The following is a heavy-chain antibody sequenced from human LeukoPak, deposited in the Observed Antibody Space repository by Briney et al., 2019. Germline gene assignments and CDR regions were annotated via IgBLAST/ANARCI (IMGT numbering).Heavy chain of an antibody. J-gene: IGHJ4*02. V-gene: IGHV4-59*08. CDR2: IYYSGST. D-gene: IGHD3-10*01. CDR3: ARLAYGSGSYTWYYFDY. CDR1: GGSISSYY. Sequence: SETLSLTCTVSGGSISSYYWSWIRQPPGKGLEWIGYIYYSGSTNYNPSLKSRVTISVDTSKNQFSLKLSPVTAADTAVYYCARLAYGSGSYTWYYFDYWGQGTLVTVSS.